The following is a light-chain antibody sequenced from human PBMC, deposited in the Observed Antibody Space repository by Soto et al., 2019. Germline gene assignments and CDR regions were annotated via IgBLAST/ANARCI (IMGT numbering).Light chain of an antibody. Sequence: DIQMTQSPSTLSSSVGDRVTITCRASESLSGRLAWHQQRPGQAPTLLIYDVSTLESGVPSRFSGTGSGTEFTLTISGLQPDDFATYYCQQYNYYATFGPRTKVDIK. CDR2: DVS. J-gene: IGKJ1*01. CDR1: ESLSGR. CDR3: QQYNYYAT. V-gene: IGKV1-5*01.